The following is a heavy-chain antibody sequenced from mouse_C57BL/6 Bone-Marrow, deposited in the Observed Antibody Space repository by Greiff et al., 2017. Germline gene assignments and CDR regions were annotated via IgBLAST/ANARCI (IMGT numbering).Heavy chain of an antibody. CDR3: ARYDYVWFAY. Sequence: QVQLQQSGAELARPGASVKLSCKASGYTFTSYGISWVKQRTGQGLEWIGEIYPRSGNTYYNEKFKGKATCTADKSSSTAYMELRSLTSEDSAGYFCARYDYVWFAYWGQGTLVTVSA. D-gene: IGHD2-4*01. CDR2: IYPRSGNT. J-gene: IGHJ3*01. CDR1: GYTFTSYG. V-gene: IGHV1-81*01.